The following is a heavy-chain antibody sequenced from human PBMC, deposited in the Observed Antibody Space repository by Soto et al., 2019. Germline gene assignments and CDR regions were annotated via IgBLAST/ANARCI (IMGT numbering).Heavy chain of an antibody. CDR3: ARTYCTSTNCYDLFDY. V-gene: IGHV4-30-4*01. Sequence: SESLSLTCNVSGGSISSGSYYWGWIRQPPGKGLEWIGFISYSGSTYYSASLKSRFTISVDTSKNQFSLNLSFVTAADTAVYYCARTYCTSTNCYDLFDYWGQGTLVTVS. CDR1: GGSISSGSYY. CDR2: ISYSGST. D-gene: IGHD2-2*01. J-gene: IGHJ4*02.